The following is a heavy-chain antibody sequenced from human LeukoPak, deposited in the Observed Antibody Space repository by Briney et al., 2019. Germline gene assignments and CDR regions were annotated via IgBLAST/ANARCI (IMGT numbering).Heavy chain of an antibody. J-gene: IGHJ4*02. CDR2: INHSGST. CDR1: GGSFRGYY. V-gene: IGHV4-34*01. D-gene: IGHD6-13*01. Sequence: PSETLSLTCAVYGGSFRGYYWSWIRQPPGKGLEWIGEINHSGSTNYNPSLKSRVTISVDTSKNQFSLKLSSVTAADTAVYYCARDKGLGAAGKRFDYWGQGTLVTVSS. CDR3: ARDKGLGAAGKRFDY.